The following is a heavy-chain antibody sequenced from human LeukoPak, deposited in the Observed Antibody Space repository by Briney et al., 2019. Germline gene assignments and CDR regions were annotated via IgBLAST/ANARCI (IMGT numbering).Heavy chain of an antibody. CDR2: INRDGSIT. V-gene: IGHV3-74*01. CDR1: GLTFSSYW. CDR3: AKENYYGMDA. J-gene: IGHJ6*02. Sequence: GGSLRLSCAASGLTFSSYWMHWVRQAPGKGLVWVSRINRDGSITSYGDSVKGRFTISRDDAKNTLYQQMSSLRAEDTAVYYCAKENYYGMDAWGQGTTVTVSS.